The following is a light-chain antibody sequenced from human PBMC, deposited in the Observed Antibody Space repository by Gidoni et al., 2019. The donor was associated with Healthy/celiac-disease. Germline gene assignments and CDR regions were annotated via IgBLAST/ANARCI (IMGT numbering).Light chain of an antibody. V-gene: IGLV2-14*01. CDR1: SSDVGGYNY. Sequence: QSALTQPASASGSPGQSITISCTGTSSDVGGYNYVSCYQQHPGKAPKRMIYEVSNRPSGVSKRFSGSKSGNTASLTISGLQAEDEADYYCSSYTSSSTLVFGTGTKVTVL. CDR2: EVS. CDR3: SSYTSSSTLV. J-gene: IGLJ1*01.